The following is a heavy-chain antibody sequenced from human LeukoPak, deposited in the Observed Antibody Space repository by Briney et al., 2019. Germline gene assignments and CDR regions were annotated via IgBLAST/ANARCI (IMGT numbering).Heavy chain of an antibody. Sequence: SETLSLTCTVSGGSISSHYGSWIRQPPGKGLEWIGYIYYSGSTNYNPSLKSRVTISVDTSKNQFSLKLSSVTAADTAVYYCARANWNYVRDWGQGTLVTVSS. CDR3: ARANWNYVRD. D-gene: IGHD1-7*01. CDR1: GGSISSHY. CDR2: IYYSGST. V-gene: IGHV4-59*11. J-gene: IGHJ4*02.